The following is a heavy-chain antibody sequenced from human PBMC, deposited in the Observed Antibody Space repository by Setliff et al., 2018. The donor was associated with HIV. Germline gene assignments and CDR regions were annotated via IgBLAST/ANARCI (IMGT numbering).Heavy chain of an antibody. CDR2: IYYTGST. Sequence: PSETLSLTCTVSGGSISTYFWSWVRQTPGKGLEWIGYIYYTGSTSYNPSFRSRVTISVDTSKKQFSLKLSSVSAADTAVYYCARAADYHDSSGYWAPPRYFDYWGQGTLVTVSS. J-gene: IGHJ4*02. CDR3: ARAADYHDSSGYWAPPRYFDY. CDR1: GGSISTYF. D-gene: IGHD3-22*01. V-gene: IGHV4-59*12.